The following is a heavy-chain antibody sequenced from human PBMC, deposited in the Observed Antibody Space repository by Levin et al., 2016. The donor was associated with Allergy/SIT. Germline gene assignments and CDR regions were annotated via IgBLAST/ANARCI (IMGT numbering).Heavy chain of an antibody. CDR3: ARNPITGTTYYYYYGMDV. Sequence: GGSLRLSCAASGFTFSSYGMHWVRQAPGKGLEWVAVIWYDGNNKNYADSVKGRFTISRDNFKNTLYLQMNSLRAEDTAVYYCARNPITGTTYYYYYGMDVWGQGTTVTVSS. CDR2: IWYDGNNK. CDR1: GFTFSSYG. D-gene: IGHD1-7*01. J-gene: IGHJ6*02. V-gene: IGHV3-33*01.